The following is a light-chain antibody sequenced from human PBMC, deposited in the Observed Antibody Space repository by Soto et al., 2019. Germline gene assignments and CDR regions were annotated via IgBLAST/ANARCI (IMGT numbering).Light chain of an antibody. Sequence: EIVLTQSPGTLSLSPGERATLSCRASQSVTSYLAWYQQTPGQPPRVLIYGASIRATGIPDRFSGSGSGTDFTLTISRLEAKDCAVYYCQQYGSSPRTFGQGTQVEVK. J-gene: IGKJ1*01. CDR2: GAS. CDR3: QQYGSSPRT. V-gene: IGKV3-20*01. CDR1: QSVTSY.